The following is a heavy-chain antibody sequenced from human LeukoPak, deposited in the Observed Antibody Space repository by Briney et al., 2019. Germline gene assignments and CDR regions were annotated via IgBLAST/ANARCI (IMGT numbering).Heavy chain of an antibody. D-gene: IGHD3-22*01. CDR3: ARAKSSITMIVVVIGPRRDAFDI. CDR1: GGSISSSNFY. J-gene: IGHJ3*02. CDR2: IYYSGST. V-gene: IGHV4-39*07. Sequence: SETLSLTCTVSGGSISSSNFYWGWIRQPPGKGLEWIGSIYYSGSTYYNPPLKSRVTISVDTSKNQFSLKLSSVTAADTAVYYCARAKSSITMIVVVIGPRRDAFDIWGQGTMVTVSS.